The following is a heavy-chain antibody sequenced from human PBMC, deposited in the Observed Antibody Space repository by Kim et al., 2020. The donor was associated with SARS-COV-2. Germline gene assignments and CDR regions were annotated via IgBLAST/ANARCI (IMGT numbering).Heavy chain of an antibody. D-gene: IGHD1-26*01. V-gene: IGHV3-30*09. Sequence: YAGSVKGRFAISRDNSKNTLYLQMNSLRAEDTTVYYCARDRVVATAGYFDYWGQGTLVTVSS. CDR3: ARDRVVATAGYFDY. J-gene: IGHJ4*02.